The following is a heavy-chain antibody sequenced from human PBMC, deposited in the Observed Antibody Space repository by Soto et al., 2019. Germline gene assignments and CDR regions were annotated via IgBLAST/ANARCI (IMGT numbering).Heavy chain of an antibody. Sequence: QVQLVESGGGLVKPGGSLRLSCAASGFTFSDYYMSWIRQAPGKGLEWVSYISSSSSYTNYADSVKGRFTISRDNAKNSLYLQMNSLRAEDTAVYYCASRSVNYYYGMDVWGQGTTVTVSS. CDR1: GFTFSDYY. D-gene: IGHD4-17*01. CDR3: ASRSVNYYYGMDV. CDR2: ISSSSSYT. V-gene: IGHV3-11*05. J-gene: IGHJ6*02.